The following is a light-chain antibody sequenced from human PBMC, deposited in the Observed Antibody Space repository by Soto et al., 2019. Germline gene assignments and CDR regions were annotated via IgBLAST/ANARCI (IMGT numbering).Light chain of an antibody. Sequence: DIAMTQSPATLSVSPGERATLSCRASQSVTNNLAWYQQKPGQAPRLLIFGISNRATGIPARFSGSGSGIEFTLTIDSLQSEDSALYYCQQYYNWPRYTFGQGTKVDIK. CDR2: GIS. CDR3: QQYYNWPRYT. J-gene: IGKJ2*01. CDR1: QSVTNN. V-gene: IGKV3-15*01.